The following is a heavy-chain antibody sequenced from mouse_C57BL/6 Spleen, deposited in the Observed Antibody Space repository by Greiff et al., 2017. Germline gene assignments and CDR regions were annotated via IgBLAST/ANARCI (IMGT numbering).Heavy chain of an antibody. CDR1: GFTFSDYG. Sequence: EVMLVESGGGLVKPGGSLKLSCAASGFTFSDYGMNWVRQAPEKGLEWVAYISSGSSTIYYADTVKGRFTIARDNAKNTLFLQMTSLRSEDTAMYCCARPLGLISYYAMDYWGQGTSVTVSS. CDR2: ISSGSSTI. CDR3: ARPLGLISYYAMDY. V-gene: IGHV5-17*01. J-gene: IGHJ4*01. D-gene: IGHD4-1*01.